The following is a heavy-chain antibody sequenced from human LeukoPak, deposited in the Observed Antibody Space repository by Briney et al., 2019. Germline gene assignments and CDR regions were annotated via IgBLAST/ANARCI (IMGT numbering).Heavy chain of an antibody. J-gene: IGHJ5*02. CDR3: VRARPNNWFDP. CDR1: GYTFTGYY. CDR2: IKPNSGDT. Sequence: ASVTVSCTASGYTFTGYYIHWVRQAPGQGLEWVGLIKPNSGDTNYAQKFQGRVTMTRETSITAAHMELNRLRSDDTDVYYCVRARPNNWFDPWGQGTPVTVSS. V-gene: IGHV1-2*02.